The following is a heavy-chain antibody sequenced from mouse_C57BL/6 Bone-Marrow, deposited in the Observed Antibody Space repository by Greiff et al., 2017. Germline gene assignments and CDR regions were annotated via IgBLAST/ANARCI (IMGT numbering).Heavy chain of an antibody. D-gene: IGHD1-1*01. CDR3: ARRDGSSYLYYFDY. J-gene: IGHJ2*01. CDR2: INPNNGGT. Sequence: EVQLQQSGPELVKPGASVKISCKASGYTFTDYYMNWVKQSHGKSLAWIGVINPNNGGTSYTQKFKGKATLTVDKSSSTAYMELRRLTSEDSAVDYCARRDGSSYLYYFDYWGQGTTLTVSS. V-gene: IGHV1-26*01. CDR1: GYTFTDYY.